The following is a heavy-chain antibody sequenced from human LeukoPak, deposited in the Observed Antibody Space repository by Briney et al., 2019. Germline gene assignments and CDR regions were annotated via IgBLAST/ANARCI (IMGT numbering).Heavy chain of an antibody. CDR3: ARGFPYYDFWSGYPLCCRWNWFDP. CDR2: IYYTGST. CDR1: GGSISSGGYY. Sequence: PSETLSLTCTVSGGSISSGGYYWSWIRQHPGKGLEWIGFIYYTGSTFYNPSLKSRVTISVDTSKKQFSLKLSSVTAADTAVYYCARGFPYYDFWSGYPLCCRWNWFDPWGQGTLVTVSS. J-gene: IGHJ5*02. D-gene: IGHD3-3*01. V-gene: IGHV4-31*03.